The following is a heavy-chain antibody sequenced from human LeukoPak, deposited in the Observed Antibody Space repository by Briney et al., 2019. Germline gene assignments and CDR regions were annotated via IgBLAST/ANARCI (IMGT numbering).Heavy chain of an antibody. CDR3: ARDTPPTAAGGYYYYYYGMDV. Sequence: GGSLRLSCAASGFTFSSYSTNWVRQAPGKGLEWVSSISSSSSYIYYADSVKGRFTISRDNAKNSLYLQMNSLRAEDTAVYYCARDTPPTAAGGYYYYYYGMDVWGQGTTVTVSS. D-gene: IGHD6-13*01. V-gene: IGHV3-21*01. J-gene: IGHJ6*02. CDR2: ISSSSSYI. CDR1: GFTFSSYS.